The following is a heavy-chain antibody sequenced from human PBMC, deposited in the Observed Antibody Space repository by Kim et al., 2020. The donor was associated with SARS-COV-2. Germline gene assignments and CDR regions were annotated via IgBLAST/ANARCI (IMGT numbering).Heavy chain of an antibody. CDR2: ISRSGFIT. D-gene: IGHD3-9*01. CDR1: GFTFSDYA. CDR3: AKDPSRYFDWSDAFDI. J-gene: IGHJ3*02. V-gene: IGHV3-23*01. Sequence: GGSLRLSCAASGFTFSDYAMMWVRQAPGEGLEWVSGISRSGFITYYADSVKGRFSISRDTSKNTLYLQMNSLRAEDTAVYYCAKDPSRYFDWSDAFDIWGQGTMVTVSS.